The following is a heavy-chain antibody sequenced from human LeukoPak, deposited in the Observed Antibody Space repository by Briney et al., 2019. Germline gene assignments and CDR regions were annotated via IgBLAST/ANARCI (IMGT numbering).Heavy chain of an antibody. CDR1: GGTFSSYA. Sequence: SVKVSCKAYGGTFSSYAISWVRQAPGQGLEWMGGIIPIFGTANYAQKFQGRVTITTDESTSTAYMELSSLGSEDTAVYYCARGGRIGDYGDDDYYFDYWGQGTLVTVSS. D-gene: IGHD4-17*01. CDR2: IIPIFGTA. V-gene: IGHV1-69*05. J-gene: IGHJ4*02. CDR3: ARGGRIGDYGDDDYYFDY.